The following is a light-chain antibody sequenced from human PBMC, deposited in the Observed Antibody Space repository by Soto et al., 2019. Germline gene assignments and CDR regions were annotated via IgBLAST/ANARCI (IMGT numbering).Light chain of an antibody. CDR1: QSVSSSY. V-gene: IGKV3-20*01. CDR2: GAS. Sequence: EIVLTQAPGTLSLSPGERATLSCRASQSVSSSYLAWYQQKPGQAPRLLIYGASSRATGIPDRFSGSGSGTDFTLTISRLEPEDFALYYCQQYGSYRRPFGQGTKVDVK. CDR3: QQYGSYRRP. J-gene: IGKJ1*01.